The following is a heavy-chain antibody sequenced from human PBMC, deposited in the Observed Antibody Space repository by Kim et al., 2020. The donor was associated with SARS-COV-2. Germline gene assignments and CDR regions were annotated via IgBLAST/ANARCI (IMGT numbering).Heavy chain of an antibody. CDR1: GGSISSYY. V-gene: IGHV4-59*08. CDR2: IYYSGST. CDR3: ARLLREEAVRGVIGSYYYYGMDV. Sequence: SETLSLTCTVSGGSISSYYWSWIRQPPGKGLEWIGYIYYSGSTNYNPSLKSRVTISVDTSKNQFSLKLSSVTAADTAVYYCARLLREEAVRGVIGSYYYYGMDVWGQGTTVTVSS. J-gene: IGHJ6*02. D-gene: IGHD3-10*01.